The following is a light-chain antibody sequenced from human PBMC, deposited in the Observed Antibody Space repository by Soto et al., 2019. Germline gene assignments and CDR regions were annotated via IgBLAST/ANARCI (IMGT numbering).Light chain of an antibody. CDR2: GAS. Sequence: EKVMTQSPATLSVSPGERATLSCRASQSVSSNLAWYQQKPGQAPRLLIYGASTRATGIPARFSGSGSGTEFTLTISSLQSEDFAVYYCQQYNNWPFTFGPGTEVDIK. CDR3: QQYNNWPFT. CDR1: QSVSSN. V-gene: IGKV3-15*01. J-gene: IGKJ3*01.